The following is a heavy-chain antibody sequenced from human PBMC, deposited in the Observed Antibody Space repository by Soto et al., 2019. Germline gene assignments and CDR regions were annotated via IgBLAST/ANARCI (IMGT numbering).Heavy chain of an antibody. V-gene: IGHV4-39*01. J-gene: IGHJ4*02. CDR2: IYYSGST. Sequence: SETLSLTCTVSGGSISTSTYYWGWIRQSPGKGLERIGSIYYSGSTYYNPSLKSRVTISVDTSKNQFSLKLSSVTAADTAVYYCATTMTYLGEFDYWGQGTLVTVSS. CDR1: GGSISTSTYY. D-gene: IGHD3-16*01. CDR3: ATTMTYLGEFDY.